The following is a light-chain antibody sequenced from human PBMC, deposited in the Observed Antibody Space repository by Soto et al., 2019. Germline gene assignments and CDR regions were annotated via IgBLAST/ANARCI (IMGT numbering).Light chain of an antibody. V-gene: IGLV2-14*01. CDR3: SSYTSSSTLYV. Sequence: QSALTQPDSVSGSPGQSITISCTGTISDIGGYNFISWYQHHPGKAPKLVIYEVSNRPSGVSNRFSGSKSGNTASLTISGLQAEDEADYYCSSYTSSSTLYVFGTGTKLTVL. CDR2: EVS. CDR1: ISDIGGYNF. J-gene: IGLJ1*01.